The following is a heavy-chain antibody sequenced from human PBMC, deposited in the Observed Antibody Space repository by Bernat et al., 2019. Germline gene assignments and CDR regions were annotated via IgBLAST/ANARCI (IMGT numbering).Heavy chain of an antibody. D-gene: IGHD3-3*01. CDR3: ARVIPLRFLAKFDP. J-gene: IGHJ5*02. CDR1: GGSISSGSYY. V-gene: IGHV4-61*02. Sequence: QVQLQESGPGLVKPSQTLSLTRTVSGGSISSGSYYWSWIRQPAGKGLEWIGRIYTSGSTNYNPSLKSRVTISVDTSKNQFSLKLSSVTAADTAVYYCARVIPLRFLAKFDPWGQGTLVTVSS. CDR2: IYTSGST.